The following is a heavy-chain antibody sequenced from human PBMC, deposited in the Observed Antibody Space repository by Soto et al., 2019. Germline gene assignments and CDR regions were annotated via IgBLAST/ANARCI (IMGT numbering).Heavy chain of an antibody. J-gene: IGHJ6*02. Sequence: GGSLRLSCAASGFTFSSYAMHWVRQAPGKGLEWVAVISYDGSNKYYADSVKGRFTISRDNSKNTLYLQMNSQRAEDTAVYYCARIKQLTYGMDVWGQGTTVTVSS. CDR3: ARIKQLTYGMDV. V-gene: IGHV3-30-3*01. CDR1: GFTFSSYA. CDR2: ISYDGSNK. D-gene: IGHD6-6*01.